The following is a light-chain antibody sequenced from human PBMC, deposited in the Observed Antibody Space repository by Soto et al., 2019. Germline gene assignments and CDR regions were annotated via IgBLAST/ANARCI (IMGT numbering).Light chain of an antibody. J-gene: IGKJ1*01. CDR2: GAS. V-gene: IGKV3-20*01. Sequence: PGDRATLSFRASPSVTSNLAWYQQKPGQAPRLLIYGASNRATGIPDRFGGSGSGADFTLTISRLEPEDFAVYYCQQYGSSPRTFGQGTKVDI. CDR1: PSVTSN. CDR3: QQYGSSPRT.